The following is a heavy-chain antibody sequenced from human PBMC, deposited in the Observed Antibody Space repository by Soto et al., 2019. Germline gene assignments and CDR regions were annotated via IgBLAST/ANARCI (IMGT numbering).Heavy chain of an antibody. CDR2: IYYSGST. CDR3: ARDITHYYGSGRGWFDP. D-gene: IGHD3-10*01. V-gene: IGHV4-30-4*01. Sequence: PSETLSLTCTVSGGSISSGDYYWSWIRQPPGKGLEWIGYIYYSGSTYYNPSLKSRVTISVDTSKNQFSLKLSSVTAAGTAVYYCARDITHYYGSGRGWFDPWGQGTLVTVSS. J-gene: IGHJ5*02. CDR1: GGSISSGDYY.